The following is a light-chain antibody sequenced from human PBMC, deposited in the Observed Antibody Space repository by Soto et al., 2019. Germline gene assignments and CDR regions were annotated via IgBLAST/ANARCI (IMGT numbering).Light chain of an antibody. J-gene: IGKJ4*01. Sequence: EIVMTQSPATLPVSPGERATLSCRASQSVGTNLAWYQPTLGQGPRFXIFGASPREIGIRAMFSCSGAGTEFTLTISSLQSEDVAVDYCQHYNELPLTFGGGTKVDIK. CDR2: GAS. V-gene: IGKV3-15*01. CDR1: QSVGTN. CDR3: QHYNELPLT.